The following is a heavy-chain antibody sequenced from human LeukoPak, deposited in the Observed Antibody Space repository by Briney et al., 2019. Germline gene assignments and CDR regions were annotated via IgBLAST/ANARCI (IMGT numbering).Heavy chain of an antibody. CDR1: GGTFSSYA. J-gene: IGHJ2*01. D-gene: IGHD1-14*01. Sequence: AASVKVSCKASGGTFSSYAISWVRQAPGQGRECMGGIIPIFGTATYAQKFEGRVKITTDESTSTAYMDLSSLRSEHTAVYYCAITEATINWYFDLWGRGTLVTVSS. V-gene: IGHV1-69*05. CDR3: AITEATINWYFDL. CDR2: IIPIFGTA.